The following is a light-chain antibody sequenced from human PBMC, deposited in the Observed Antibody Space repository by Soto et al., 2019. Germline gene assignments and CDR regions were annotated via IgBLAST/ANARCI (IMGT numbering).Light chain of an antibody. CDR2: KAS. Sequence: DTKITQSPSTLPASVGDRVTITCRASQSISSWLAWYQQKPGKAPKLLISKASSLESGVPSRFSGSGSGTEFTLTISSLQPDDFATYYCQQYNSYSWTFGQGTKV. J-gene: IGKJ1*01. CDR1: QSISSW. CDR3: QQYNSYSWT. V-gene: IGKV1-5*03.